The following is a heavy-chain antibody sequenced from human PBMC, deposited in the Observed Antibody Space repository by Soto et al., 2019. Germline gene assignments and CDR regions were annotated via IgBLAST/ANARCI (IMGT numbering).Heavy chain of an antibody. CDR2: IYYSGST. J-gene: IGHJ1*01. CDR3: ARGGGYYDILTGYPTSD. V-gene: IGHV4-31*03. CDR1: GGSISSGGYY. D-gene: IGHD3-9*01. Sequence: QVQLQESGPGLVKPSQTLSLTCTVSGGSISSGGYYWSWIRQHPGKGLEWIGYIYYSGSTYYNPSLKSRVTISVDTSKNQYSLKLISLTAAATAVYYCARGGGYYDILTGYPTSDWVHGTLVTVSS.